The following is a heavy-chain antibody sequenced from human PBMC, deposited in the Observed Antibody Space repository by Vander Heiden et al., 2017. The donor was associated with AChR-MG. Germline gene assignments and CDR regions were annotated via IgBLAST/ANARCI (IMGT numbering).Heavy chain of an antibody. Sequence: QVQLVESGGGVAQHGRSVRPSCAASGFTFSSYGMHWVRQAPGKGLEWVAVIWYDGSNKYYADSVKGRFTISRDNSKNTLYLQMNSLRAEDTAVYYCASARTYYYDSSGYHYWGQGTLVTVSS. CDR2: IWYDGSNK. CDR1: GFTFSSYG. CDR3: ASARTYYYDSSGYHY. V-gene: IGHV3-33*01. D-gene: IGHD3-22*01. J-gene: IGHJ4*02.